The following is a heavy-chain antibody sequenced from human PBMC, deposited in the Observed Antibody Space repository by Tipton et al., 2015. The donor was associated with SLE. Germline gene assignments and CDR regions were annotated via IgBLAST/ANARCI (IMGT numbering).Heavy chain of an antibody. Sequence: LRLSCTVSGVSISSYYWSWIRQPPGKGLEWIGYIYYSGSTNYNPSLKSRVTISVDTSKNQFSLKLSSVTAADTAVYYCARDGYSYGYGMDVWGQGTTVTVSS. V-gene: IGHV4-59*01. CDR3: ARDGYSYGYGMDV. CDR2: IYYSGST. J-gene: IGHJ6*02. D-gene: IGHD5-18*01. CDR1: GVSISSYY.